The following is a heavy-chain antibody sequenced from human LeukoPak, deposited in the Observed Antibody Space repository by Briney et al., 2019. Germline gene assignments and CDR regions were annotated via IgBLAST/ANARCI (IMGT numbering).Heavy chain of an antibody. CDR3: ARGGYYNILTGFRGRFLGFDY. J-gene: IGHJ4*02. CDR1: GFTFSSYG. V-gene: IGHV3-30*03. Sequence: GGSLRLSCAASGFTFSSYGMHWVRQAPGKGLEWVAVISYDGSNKYYADSVKGRFTISRDNSKNTLYLQMNSLRAEDTAVYYCARGGYYNILTGFRGRFLGFDYWGQGTLVTVSS. D-gene: IGHD3-9*01. CDR2: ISYDGSNK.